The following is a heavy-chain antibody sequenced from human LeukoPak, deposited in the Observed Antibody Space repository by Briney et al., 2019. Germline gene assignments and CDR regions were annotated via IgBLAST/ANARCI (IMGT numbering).Heavy chain of an antibody. V-gene: IGHV4-38-2*01. CDR1: GYSISSGYY. J-gene: IGHJ4*02. D-gene: IGHD3-16*02. CDR3: ARSCLSYRNFDY. Sequence: SETLSLTCAVSGYSISSGYYWGWIRQPPGKGLEWIGSMYHSGSTYYNPSVKSRVTMSVDTSKNQFSLKLSSVTAADTAVYYCARSCLSYRNFDYWGQGTLVTVSS. CDR2: MYHSGST.